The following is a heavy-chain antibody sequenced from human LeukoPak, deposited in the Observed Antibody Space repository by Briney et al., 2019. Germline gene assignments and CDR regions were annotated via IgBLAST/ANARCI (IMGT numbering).Heavy chain of an antibody. D-gene: IGHD6-19*01. CDR3: AKDREDTSGWYSFNY. CDR1: GFTFSSYG. V-gene: IGHV3-30*18. J-gene: IGHJ4*02. Sequence: QTGGSLRLSCAASGFTFSSYGMHWVRQAPGKGLEWVAVISYDGSNKYYADSVKGRFTISRDNAKNSLYLQMNSLRAEDTALYYCAKDREDTSGWYSFNYWGQGTLVTVSS. CDR2: ISYDGSNK.